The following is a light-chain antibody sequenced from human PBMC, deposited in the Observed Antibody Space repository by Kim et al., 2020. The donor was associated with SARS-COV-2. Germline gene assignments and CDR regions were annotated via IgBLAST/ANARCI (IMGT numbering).Light chain of an antibody. CDR1: SSDVGIYNY. CDR2: DVS. J-gene: IGLJ3*02. V-gene: IGLV2-23*02. Sequence: PVQSITITCPGTSSDVGIYNYVSWYQHHPGKAPKLMISDVSKRPSGVSNRFSGSKSGNTASLTISGLQAEDEADYYCCSYAGSIKVFGGGTQLTVL. CDR3: CSYAGSIKV.